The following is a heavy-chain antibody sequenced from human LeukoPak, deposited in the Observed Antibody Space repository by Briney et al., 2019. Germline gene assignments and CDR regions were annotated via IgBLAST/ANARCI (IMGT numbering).Heavy chain of an antibody. D-gene: IGHD3-10*01. CDR3: ARGGMVRL. CDR2: IVHSGST. Sequence: PSETLSLTCAVYGGSFSDYYWSWIRQPPGKGLEWIGEIVHSGSTNYNPSLKSRVTISVDTSKKQFSLKLSSVTAADTAVYYCARGGMVRLWGQGTTVSVSS. J-gene: IGHJ6*02. CDR1: GGSFSDYY. V-gene: IGHV4-34*01.